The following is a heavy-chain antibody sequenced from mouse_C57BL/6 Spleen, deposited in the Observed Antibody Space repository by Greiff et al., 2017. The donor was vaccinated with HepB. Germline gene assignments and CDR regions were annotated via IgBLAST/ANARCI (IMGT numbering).Heavy chain of an antibody. V-gene: IGHV5-17*01. D-gene: IGHD2-5*01. CDR1: GFTFSDYG. J-gene: IGHJ4*01. CDR3: ARAYSNYEGYYAMDY. CDR2: ISSGSSTI. Sequence: EVKLEESGGGLVKPGGSLKLSCAASGFTFSDYGMHWVRQAPEKGLEWVAYISSGSSTIYYADTVKGRFTISRDNAKNTLFLQMTSLRSEDTAMYYCARAYSNYEGYYAMDYWGQGTSVTVSS.